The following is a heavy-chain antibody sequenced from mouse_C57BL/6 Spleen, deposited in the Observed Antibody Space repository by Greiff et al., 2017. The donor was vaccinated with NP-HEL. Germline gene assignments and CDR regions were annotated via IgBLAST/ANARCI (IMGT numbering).Heavy chain of an antibody. D-gene: IGHD2-2*01. CDR1: GYSFTSYY. Sequence: QVQLQQSGPELVKPGASVKISCKASGYSFTSYYIHWVKQRPGQGLEWIGWIYPGSGNTKYNEKFKGKATLTADTSSSTAYMQLSSLTSEDSAVYYCARIGWLHHDYWGQGTTLTVSS. J-gene: IGHJ2*01. CDR2: IYPGSGNT. V-gene: IGHV1-66*01. CDR3: ARIGWLHHDY.